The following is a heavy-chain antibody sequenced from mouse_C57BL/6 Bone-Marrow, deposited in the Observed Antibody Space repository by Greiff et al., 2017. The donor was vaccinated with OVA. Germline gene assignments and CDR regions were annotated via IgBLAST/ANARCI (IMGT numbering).Heavy chain of an antibody. CDR1: GFTFSSYA. V-gene: IGHV5-4*03. D-gene: IGHD2-13*01. CDR2: ISDGGSYT. Sequence: EVKLVESGGGLVKPGGSLKLSCAASGFTFSSYAMSWVRQTPEKRLEWVATISDGGSYTYYPDNVKGRFTISRDNAKNNLYLQMSHLKSEDTAMYYCARVGTPGEFDYWGQGTTLTVSS. CDR3: ARVGTPGEFDY. J-gene: IGHJ2*01.